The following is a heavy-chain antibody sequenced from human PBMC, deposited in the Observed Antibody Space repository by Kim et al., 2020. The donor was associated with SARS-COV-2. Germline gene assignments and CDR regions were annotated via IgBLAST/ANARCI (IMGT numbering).Heavy chain of an antibody. V-gene: IGHV4-34*01. J-gene: IGHJ5*02. Sequence: SETLSLTCAVYGGSFSGYYWSWIRQPPGKGLEWIGEINHSGSTNYNPSLKSRVTISVDTSKNQFSLKLSSVTAADTAVYYCASTPLITMVRGSNWFDPWG. D-gene: IGHD3-10*01. CDR2: INHSGST. CDR3: ASTPLITMVRGSNWFDP. CDR1: GGSFSGYY.